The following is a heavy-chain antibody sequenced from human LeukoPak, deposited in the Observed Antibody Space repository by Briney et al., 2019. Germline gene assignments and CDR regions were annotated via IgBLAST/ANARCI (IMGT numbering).Heavy chain of an antibody. V-gene: IGHV1-2*02. CDR1: GYTLTGYY. CDR2: INPNSGGT. J-gene: IGHJ3*02. Sequence: ASVKVSCKASGYTLTGYYMHWVRQAPGQGLEWMGWINPNSGGTNYAQKFQGRVTITRDTSTSTAYVELSRLRSDDTAVYYCARAKFAFDIWGQGTMVTVST. CDR3: ARAKFAFDI.